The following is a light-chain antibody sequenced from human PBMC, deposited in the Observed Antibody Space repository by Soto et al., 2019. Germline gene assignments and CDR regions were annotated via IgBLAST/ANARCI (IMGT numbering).Light chain of an antibody. CDR2: GNS. J-gene: IGLJ7*01. CDR3: QSYDSSLSAV. CDR1: SSNIGAGYD. V-gene: IGLV1-40*01. Sequence: QSVLTQPPSVSGAPGQRVTISRTGSSSNIGAGYDVHWYQQLPGTAPKLLIYGNSNRPSGVPDRCSGSKSCTSASLAITELQAEDEADYYCQSYDSSLSAVFGGGTQLNVL.